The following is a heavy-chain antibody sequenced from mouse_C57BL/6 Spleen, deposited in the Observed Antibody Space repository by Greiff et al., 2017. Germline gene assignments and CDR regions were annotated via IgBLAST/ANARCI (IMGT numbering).Heavy chain of an antibody. V-gene: IGHV1-58*01. CDR3: ARRSETPFDD. CDR2: IYHGHGYT. J-gene: IGHJ2*01. CDR1: GYTFTSYG. Sequence: EVQLLESGAELVRPGSSVKLSCKASGYTFTSYGIHWVKQRPGQGLEWIGYIYHGHGYTEYNEKFKGKATLTSDTSSSTAYMQLSSLTSEDSAIYCCARRSETPFDDWGKGTTLTVSS.